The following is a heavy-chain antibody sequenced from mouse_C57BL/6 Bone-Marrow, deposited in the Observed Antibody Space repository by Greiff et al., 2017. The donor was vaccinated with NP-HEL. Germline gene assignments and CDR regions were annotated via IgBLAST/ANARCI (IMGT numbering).Heavy chain of an antibody. V-gene: IGHV2-2*01. D-gene: IGHD1-1*01. CDR2: IWSGGST. CDR1: GFSLTSYG. Sequence: QVQLKESGPGLVQPSQSLSITCTVSGFSLTSYGVHWVRQSPGKGLEWLGVIWSGGSTDYNAAFISRLSISKDNSKSQVFFKMNSLQADDTAIYYCARVYYYGSSIYYAMDYWGQGTSVTVSS. CDR3: ARVYYYGSSIYYAMDY. J-gene: IGHJ4*01.